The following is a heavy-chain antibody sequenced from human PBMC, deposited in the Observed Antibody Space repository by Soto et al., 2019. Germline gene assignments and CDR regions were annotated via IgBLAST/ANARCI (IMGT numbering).Heavy chain of an antibody. CDR2: ISAYNGNT. D-gene: IGHD4-4*01. CDR3: ARDHPETYYSWWFDP. CDR1: GYTFTSYG. Sequence: QVKLVQSGAEVKKPGASVKVSCKASGYTFTSYGISWVRQAPGQGLEWMGWISAYNGNTNYAQKLQGRVTMTTDTSTSTAYMELRSLRSDDTAVYYCARDHPETYYSWWFDPWGQGTLVTVSS. J-gene: IGHJ5*02. V-gene: IGHV1-18*04.